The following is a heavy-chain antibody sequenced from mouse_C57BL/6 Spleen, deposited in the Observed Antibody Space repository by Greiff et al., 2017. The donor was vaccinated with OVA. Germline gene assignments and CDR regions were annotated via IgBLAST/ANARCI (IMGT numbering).Heavy chain of an antibody. CDR3: ARRSGTRYFDV. D-gene: IGHD3-2*02. J-gene: IGHJ1*03. CDR1: GFTFSDYG. V-gene: IGHV5-17*01. Sequence: EVQLMESGGGLVKPGGSLKLSCAASGFTFSDYGMHWVRQAPEKGLEWVAYISSGSSTIYYADTVKGRFTISRDNAKNTLFLQMTSLRSEDTAMYYCARRSGTRYFDVWGTGTTVTVSS. CDR2: ISSGSSTI.